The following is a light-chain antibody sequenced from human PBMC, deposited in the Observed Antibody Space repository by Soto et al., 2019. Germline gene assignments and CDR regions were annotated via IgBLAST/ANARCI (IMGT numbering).Light chain of an antibody. CDR3: SSYTSSSTYV. Sequence: QYALTQPASVSGSPGQSITISCTGTSSDVGSYNSVSWHQQHPGQAPKLMIYDVTNRASGIPDRFSASKSGNTASLTISGLQAGDEADYYCSSYTSSSTYVFGTGTKVTVL. CDR2: DVT. J-gene: IGLJ1*01. CDR1: SSDVGSYNS. V-gene: IGLV2-14*01.